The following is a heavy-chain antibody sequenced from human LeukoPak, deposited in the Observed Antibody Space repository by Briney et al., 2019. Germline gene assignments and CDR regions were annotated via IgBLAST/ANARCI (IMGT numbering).Heavy chain of an antibody. CDR1: GFTFSSCS. J-gene: IGHJ4*02. CDR2: ISSSSSYI. Sequence: GGSLRLSCTASGFTFSSCSMNWVRQAPGKGLEWVSSISSSSSYIYYADSVKGRFTISRDNAKNSLYLQMNSLRAEDTAVYYCARGEMATIDYWGQGTLVTVSS. V-gene: IGHV3-21*01. CDR3: ARGEMATIDY. D-gene: IGHD5-12*01.